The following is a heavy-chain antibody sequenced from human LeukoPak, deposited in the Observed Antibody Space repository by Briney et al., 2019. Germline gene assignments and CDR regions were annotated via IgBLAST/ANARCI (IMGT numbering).Heavy chain of an antibody. CDR3: AKDEYSSSWYRYWREYFQH. CDR2: ISSSSSYI. V-gene: IGHV3-21*01. Sequence: GGSLRLSCAASGFTFRSYSMNWVRQAPGKGLEWVSSISSSSSYIYYADSLKGRFTISRDNSKNTLYLQMNSLRAEDTAVYYCAKDEYSSSWYRYWREYFQHWGQGTLVTVSS. D-gene: IGHD6-13*01. CDR1: GFTFRSYS. J-gene: IGHJ1*01.